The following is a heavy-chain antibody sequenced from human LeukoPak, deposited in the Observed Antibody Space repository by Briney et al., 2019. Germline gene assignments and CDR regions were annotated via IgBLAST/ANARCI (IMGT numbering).Heavy chain of an antibody. CDR2: IWYDGSNK. D-gene: IGHD3-22*01. Sequence: PGRSLRLSCAASGFTFSSYGMHWVRQAPGKGLEWVAVIWYDGSNKYYADSVKGRFTISRDNAKNTLYLQMNSLRAEDTAVYYCARVMTIDYYDSSGYYYWGQGTLVTVSS. J-gene: IGHJ4*02. CDR3: ARVMTIDYYDSSGYYY. V-gene: IGHV3-33*01. CDR1: GFTFSSYG.